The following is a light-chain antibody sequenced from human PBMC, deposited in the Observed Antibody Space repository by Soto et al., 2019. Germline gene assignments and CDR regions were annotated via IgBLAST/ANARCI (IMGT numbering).Light chain of an antibody. V-gene: IGKV3-20*01. CDR1: QSVSSNY. CDR3: QQYGNSPRYS. Sequence: EIVLAQCPGTLSLSPGERVTLSCRASQSVSSNYLAWYQQKPGQAPRLLIHGTSSRATGIPDRFSGSGSGTDFTLTISRLEPEDFAVYYCQQYGNSPRYSFGQGTKLEIK. CDR2: GTS. J-gene: IGKJ2*03.